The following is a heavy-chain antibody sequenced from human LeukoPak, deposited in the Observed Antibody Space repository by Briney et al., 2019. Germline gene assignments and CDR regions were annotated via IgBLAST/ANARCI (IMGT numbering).Heavy chain of an antibody. D-gene: IGHD3-10*01. Sequence: PGGSLRLSCVASGFIFSRYWMSWVRQAPGKGLEWVANIKQDGDQKHYVDSVRGRFIISRDNAKNSLHLQMNSLRAEDTAVYYCARFAKGYGSGDIDYWGQGTLVTVSS. J-gene: IGHJ4*02. CDR2: IKQDGDQK. CDR3: ARFAKGYGSGDIDY. V-gene: IGHV3-7*01. CDR1: GFIFSRYW.